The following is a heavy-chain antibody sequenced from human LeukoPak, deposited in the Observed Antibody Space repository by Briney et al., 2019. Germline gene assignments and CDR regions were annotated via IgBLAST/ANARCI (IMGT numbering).Heavy chain of an antibody. Sequence: GGSLRLSCSVSGFTFSSYALTWVRQAPGKGLEWVSGISGSGGSTYYADSVKGQFTISRDNSKNTLYLQMNSLRVEDTAVYYCAKQYDFWSGPDYWGQGTLVTVSS. J-gene: IGHJ4*02. V-gene: IGHV3-23*01. D-gene: IGHD3-3*01. CDR1: GFTFSSYA. CDR3: AKQYDFWSGPDY. CDR2: ISGSGGST.